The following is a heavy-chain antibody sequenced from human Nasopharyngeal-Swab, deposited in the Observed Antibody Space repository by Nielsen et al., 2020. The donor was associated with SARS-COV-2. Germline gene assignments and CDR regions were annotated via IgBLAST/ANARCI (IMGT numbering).Heavy chain of an antibody. Sequence: ASVKVSCKVSGYTLTELSMHWVRQAPGKGLEWMGGFDPEDGETNYAQKFQGRVTITADKSTSTAYMELSSLRSEDTAVYYCASTAVAGKKGHFDYWGQGTLVTVSS. CDR2: FDPEDGET. D-gene: IGHD6-19*01. J-gene: IGHJ4*02. CDR3: ASTAVAGKKGHFDY. V-gene: IGHV1-24*01. CDR1: GYTLTELS.